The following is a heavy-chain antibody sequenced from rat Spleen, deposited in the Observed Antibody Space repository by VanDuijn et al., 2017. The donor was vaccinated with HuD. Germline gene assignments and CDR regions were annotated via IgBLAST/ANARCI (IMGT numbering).Heavy chain of an antibody. Sequence: EVRLVATGGGLVQPGRSLKLSCAASGFTFSDYNLAWVRQAPKKGLEWVATINYDGSGPYYRDSGKGRFTISRDNAKTTLYLQLDSLRSEDTATYYCARQSYYYAGSYYPYWYFDFWGPGTMVTVSS. CDR3: ARQSYYYAGSYYPYWYFDF. CDR2: INYDGSGP. V-gene: IGHV5-7*01. J-gene: IGHJ1*01. CDR1: GFTFSDYN. D-gene: IGHD1-12*02.